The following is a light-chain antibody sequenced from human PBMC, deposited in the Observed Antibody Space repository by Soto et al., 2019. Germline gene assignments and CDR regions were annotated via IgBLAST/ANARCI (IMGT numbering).Light chain of an antibody. V-gene: IGLV2-14*01. Sequence: QSALTQPASVSGSPGQSITISCTGTSSDVGGYNYVSWYQQHQGKAPKLMIYDVSVRPSGVSNRCSGSKSGNTASLTIAGLQAEDEADYYCSSYTSISTYAFGTGTKLTVL. CDR3: SSYTSISTYA. J-gene: IGLJ1*01. CDR1: SSDVGGYNY. CDR2: DVS.